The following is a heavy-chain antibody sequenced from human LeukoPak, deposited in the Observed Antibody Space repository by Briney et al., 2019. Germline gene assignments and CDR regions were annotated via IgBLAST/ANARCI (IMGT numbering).Heavy chain of an antibody. CDR3: ARDPPMTMGLYYYGMDV. V-gene: IGHV3-30-3*01. Sequence: PGRSLRLSCAASGFTFSSYAMHWVRQAPGKGLEWVAVISYDGSNKYYADSVKGRFTISRDNSKNTLYLQMNSLRAEDTAVYYCARDPPMTMGLYYYGMDVWGQGTRSPSP. J-gene: IGHJ6*02. CDR2: ISYDGSNK. D-gene: IGHD4/OR15-4a*01. CDR1: GFTFSSYA.